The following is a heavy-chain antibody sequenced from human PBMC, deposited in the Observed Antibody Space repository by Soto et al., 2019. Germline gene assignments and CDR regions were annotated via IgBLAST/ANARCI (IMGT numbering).Heavy chain of an antibody. V-gene: IGHV1-2*04. J-gene: IGHJ5*02. CDR3: ARGVGYGDPPWFDP. CDR2: INPNSGGT. Sequence: ASVKVSCKASVYTFTGYYMHWVRQPPGQGLEWMGWINPNSGGTNYAQKFQGWVTMTRDTSSSTAYMELSSLRSEDTAVYYCARGVGYGDPPWFDPWGQGTLVTVSS. D-gene: IGHD4-17*01. CDR1: VYTFTGYY.